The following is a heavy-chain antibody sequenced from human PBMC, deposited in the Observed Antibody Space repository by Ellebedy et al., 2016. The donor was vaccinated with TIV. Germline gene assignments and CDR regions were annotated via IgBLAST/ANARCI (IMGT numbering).Heavy chain of an antibody. CDR1: AGSISTYY. J-gene: IGHJ4*02. Sequence: MPSETLSLTCTVSAGSISTYYWSWIRQPPGKGLEWIRYIYYSGSTNYNPSLKSRVTMSVDSSRNQFSLKLSSVTAADTAVLYCARTSYYDSSGYTRFYYWGQGTLVTVSS. CDR3: ARTSYYDSSGYTRFYY. CDR2: IYYSGST. D-gene: IGHD3-22*01. V-gene: IGHV4-59*08.